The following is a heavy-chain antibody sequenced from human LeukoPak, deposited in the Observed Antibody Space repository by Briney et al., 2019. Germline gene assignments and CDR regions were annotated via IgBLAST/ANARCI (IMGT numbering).Heavy chain of an antibody. CDR1: GSTFDDYA. D-gene: IGHD3-10*01. CDR2: ISWNSGSI. V-gene: IGHV3-9*01. Sequence: PGGSLRLSCAASGSTFDDYAMHWVRQAPGKGLEWVSGISWNSGSIGYADSVKGRFTISRDNAKNSLYLQMNSLRAEDTALYYCAKDKDTMVRGVTYYFEYWGQGTLVTVSS. J-gene: IGHJ4*02. CDR3: AKDKDTMVRGVTYYFEY.